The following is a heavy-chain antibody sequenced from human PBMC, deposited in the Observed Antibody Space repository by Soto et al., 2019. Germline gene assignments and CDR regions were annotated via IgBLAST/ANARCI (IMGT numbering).Heavy chain of an antibody. J-gene: IGHJ4*02. D-gene: IGHD3-22*01. CDR2: INHSGST. CDR3: ARGWKTLPTKRSPNYYDSSGYYRQYYFDY. V-gene: IGHV4-34*01. CDR1: GGSFSGYY. Sequence: PSETLSLTCAVYGGSFSGYYWSWIRQPPGKGLEWIGEINHSGSTNYNPSLKSRVTISVDTSKNQFSLKLSSVTAADTAVYYCARGWKTLPTKRSPNYYDSSGYYRQYYFDYWGQGTLVTV.